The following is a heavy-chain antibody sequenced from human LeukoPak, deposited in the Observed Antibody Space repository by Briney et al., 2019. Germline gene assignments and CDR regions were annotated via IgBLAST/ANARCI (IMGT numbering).Heavy chain of an antibody. Sequence: PGGSLRLSCAASGFTFSSYDMHWVRQATGKGLEWVSAIGTAGDTYYPGSVKGRFTISRDNAKNSLYLQMNSLRAEDTAVYYCAREPDKHDSSGYHDYWGQGTLVTVSS. V-gene: IGHV3-13*01. J-gene: IGHJ4*02. CDR2: IGTAGDT. CDR3: AREPDKHDSSGYHDY. D-gene: IGHD3-22*01. CDR1: GFTFSSYD.